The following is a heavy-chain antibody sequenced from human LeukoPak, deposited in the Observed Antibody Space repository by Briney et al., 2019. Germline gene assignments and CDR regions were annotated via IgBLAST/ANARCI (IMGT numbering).Heavy chain of an antibody. V-gene: IGHV3-9*01. J-gene: IGHJ4*02. CDR3: AKDISLAVAGVGFDY. D-gene: IGHD6-19*01. Sequence: GGSLRLSCAASGFTFDDYAMHWVRQAPGKGLEWVSGISWNSGSIGYADSVKGRFTISRDNAKNSLYLQMNSLRAEDTALYYCAKDISLAVAGVGFDYWGQGTLVTVSS. CDR2: ISWNSGSI. CDR1: GFTFDDYA.